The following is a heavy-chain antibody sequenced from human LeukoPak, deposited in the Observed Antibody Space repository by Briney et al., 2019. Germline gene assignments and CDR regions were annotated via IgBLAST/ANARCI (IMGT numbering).Heavy chain of an antibody. CDR2: ISSSSSTI. J-gene: IGHJ4*02. CDR1: GFTFSSYS. V-gene: IGHV3-48*04. Sequence: PGGSLRLSCAAPGFTFSSYSMNWVRQAPGKGLEWVSYISSSSSTIYYADSVKGRFTISRDNAKNSLYLQMNSLRAEDTALYYCAKGGVVITLRFDYWGQGTLVTVSS. CDR3: AKGGVVITLRFDY. D-gene: IGHD3-3*01.